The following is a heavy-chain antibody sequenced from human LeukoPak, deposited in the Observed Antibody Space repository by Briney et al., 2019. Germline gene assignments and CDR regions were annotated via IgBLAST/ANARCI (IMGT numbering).Heavy chain of an antibody. CDR2: IYYSGST. D-gene: IGHD6-13*01. CDR1: GGSISSYY. Sequence: SETLSLTCTVSGGSISSYYWSWIRQPPGKGLEWIGYIYYSGSTNYNPSLKSRVTISVDTSKNQFSLKLSSVTAADTAVYYCARDRVGQQLVGRNYYYYYMDVWGKGITVTISS. CDR3: ARDRVGQQLVGRNYYYYYMDV. V-gene: IGHV4-59*01. J-gene: IGHJ6*03.